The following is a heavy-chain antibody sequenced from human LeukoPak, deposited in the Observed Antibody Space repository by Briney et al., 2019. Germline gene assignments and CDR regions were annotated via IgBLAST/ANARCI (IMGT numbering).Heavy chain of an antibody. D-gene: IGHD1-7*01. CDR3: ARKQGGTMYDV. Sequence: SETLSLTCIVPGGSISGSNYYWAWIRQPPGKGLEWIGTFYSGGSAYYNPSLTSRVSISKDTSDNQFSLRLYSVTAADTAVYYCARKQGGTMYDVWGQGTQVTVSS. CDR1: GGSISGSNYY. CDR2: FYSGGSA. J-gene: IGHJ4*02. V-gene: IGHV4-39*07.